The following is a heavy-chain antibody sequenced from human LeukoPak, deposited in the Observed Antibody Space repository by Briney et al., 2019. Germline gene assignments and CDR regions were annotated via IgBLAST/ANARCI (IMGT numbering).Heavy chain of an antibody. Sequence: GGSLRLSCAASGFTFSSYEMNWVRQAPGKGLEWVSYISSSGSTIYDADSVKGRFTISRDNAKNSLYLQMNSLRAEDTAVYYCARDDSSGYSSRGVFDIWGQGTMVTVSS. CDR3: ARDDSSGYSSRGVFDI. CDR1: GFTFSSYE. J-gene: IGHJ3*02. V-gene: IGHV3-48*03. CDR2: ISSSGSTI. D-gene: IGHD3-22*01.